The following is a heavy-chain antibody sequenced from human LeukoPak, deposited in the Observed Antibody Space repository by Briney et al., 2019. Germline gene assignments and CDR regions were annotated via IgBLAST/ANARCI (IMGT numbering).Heavy chain of an antibody. D-gene: IGHD2-8*01. CDR3: ARSRGYCTNGVCRRYWYFDL. CDR2: INPNSGGT. V-gene: IGHV1-2*02. Sequence: GASVKVSCKASGYTFTGYYMHWVRQAPGQGLEWMGWINPNSGGTNYAQKFQGRVTMTRDTSISTAYMELSRLGSDDTAVYYCARSRGYCTNGVCRRYWYFDLWGRGTLVTVSS. J-gene: IGHJ2*01. CDR1: GYTFTGYY.